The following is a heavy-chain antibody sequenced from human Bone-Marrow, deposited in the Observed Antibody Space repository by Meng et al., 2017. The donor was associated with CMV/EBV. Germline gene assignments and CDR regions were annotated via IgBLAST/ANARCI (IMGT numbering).Heavy chain of an antibody. CDR1: GFTFSSHA. CDR3: ASMDIVVVPAAIGHYYGMDV. CDR2: ISGGGGST. J-gene: IGHJ6*02. Sequence: GESLKISCVASGFTFSSHAMSWVRQAPGKGLDWVSAISGGGGSTYYADSVKGRFTISRDNSKNTLYLQMNSLRAEDTAVYYCASMDIVVVPAAIGHYYGMDVWGQGTTVTASS. V-gene: IGHV3-23*01. D-gene: IGHD2-2*03.